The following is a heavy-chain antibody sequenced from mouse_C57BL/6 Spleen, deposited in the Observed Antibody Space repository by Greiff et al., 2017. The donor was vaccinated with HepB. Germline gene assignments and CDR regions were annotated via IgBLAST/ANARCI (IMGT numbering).Heavy chain of an antibody. CDR2: ISDGGSYT. Sequence: DVKLVESGGGLVKPGGSLKLSCAASGFTFSSYAMSWVRQTPEKRLEWVATISDGGSYTYYPDNVKGRFTISRDNAKNNLYLQMSHLKSEDTAMYYCARDTLLRYGYFDYWGQGTTLTVSS. CDR3: ARDTLLRYGYFDY. D-gene: IGHD1-1*01. V-gene: IGHV5-4*01. CDR1: GFTFSSYA. J-gene: IGHJ2*01.